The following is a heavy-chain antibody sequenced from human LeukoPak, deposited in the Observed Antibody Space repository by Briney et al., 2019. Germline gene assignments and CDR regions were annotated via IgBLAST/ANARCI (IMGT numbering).Heavy chain of an antibody. J-gene: IGHJ6*03. CDR2: IYYLGST. Sequence: SETLSLTCTVSGDSINTYYWSWIRQPPGKGLEWIGYIYYLGSTNYNPSLKSRVTMSVDTSKNQFSLTLRSVTAADTAVYYCARDGGHYGGNAYYYHYMDVWGKGTTVTVSS. V-gene: IGHV4-59*12. CDR3: ARDGGHYGGNAYYYHYMDV. D-gene: IGHD4-23*01. CDR1: GDSINTYY.